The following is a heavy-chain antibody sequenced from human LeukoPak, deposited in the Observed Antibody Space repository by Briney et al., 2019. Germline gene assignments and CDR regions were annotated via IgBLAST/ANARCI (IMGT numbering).Heavy chain of an antibody. V-gene: IGHV4-4*08. Sequence: SETLSLTCTVSGGSISSYYWSWIRQPPGKGLEWIGYIYTSGSTNYNPSLKSRVTISVDTSKNQFSLKLSSVTAADTAVYYCARLLLGAASGQDYFDYWGQGTLVTVSS. D-gene: IGHD6-13*01. J-gene: IGHJ4*02. CDR3: ARLLLGAASGQDYFDY. CDR2: IYTSGST. CDR1: GGSISSYY.